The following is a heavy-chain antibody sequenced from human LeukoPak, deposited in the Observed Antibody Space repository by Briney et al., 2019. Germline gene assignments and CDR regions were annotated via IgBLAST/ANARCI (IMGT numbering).Heavy chain of an antibody. V-gene: IGHV4-59*01. J-gene: IGHJ4*02. CDR2: IYYSGST. CDR3: ARTYYYDSSGSPYFDY. CDR1: GGSISSYY. Sequence: PSETLSLTCTVSGGSISSYYWSWIRQPPGKGLEWIGYIYYSGSTNYNPSLKSRVTISVDTSKNQFSLKLSSVTAADTAVYYCARTYYYDSSGSPYFDYWGQGTLVTVSS. D-gene: IGHD3-22*01.